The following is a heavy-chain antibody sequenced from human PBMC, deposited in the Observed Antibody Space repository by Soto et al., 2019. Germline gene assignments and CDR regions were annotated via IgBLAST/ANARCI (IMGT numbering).Heavy chain of an antibody. CDR2: ITSTGGNT. J-gene: IGHJ6*02. Sequence: EVQLVESGGGLVQPGGSLRLSCAASGFTFSSYAMHWVRQAPGKGLEYVSAITSTGGNTDYASSVKGRFTISRDNSKNTLYLQMGGLRAEDMAVYYCARRIPFGYGMDVWGQGTTVTVSS. V-gene: IGHV3-64*01. CDR1: GFTFSSYA. CDR3: ARRIPFGYGMDV. D-gene: IGHD2-21*01.